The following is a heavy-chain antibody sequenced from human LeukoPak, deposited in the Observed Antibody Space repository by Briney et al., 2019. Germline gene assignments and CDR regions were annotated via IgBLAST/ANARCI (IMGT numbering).Heavy chain of an antibody. Sequence: GGSLRLSCAASGFTFSSYWMSWVRQAPGKGLEWVANIKQDGSEKYYVDSVKGRFTISRDNAKNSLYLQMNSLRAEDTAVYYCARLGTYCGGDCYPESDSWGQGTLVTVSS. D-gene: IGHD2-21*02. CDR2: IKQDGSEK. CDR3: ARLGTYCGGDCYPESDS. J-gene: IGHJ5*01. CDR1: GFTFSSYW. V-gene: IGHV3-7*03.